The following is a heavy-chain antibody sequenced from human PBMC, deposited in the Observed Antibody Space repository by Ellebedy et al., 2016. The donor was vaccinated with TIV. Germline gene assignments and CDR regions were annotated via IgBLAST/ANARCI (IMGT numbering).Heavy chain of an antibody. CDR2: ISGGSENT. J-gene: IGHJ2*01. V-gene: IGHV3-23*01. Sequence: PGGSLRLSCEASGFTFSGYWMAWVSQAPEEGLGWVAAISGGSENTFYATSVKGRFTISRDNSNNTLYLQLNSLRAEDTALFYCARIQTNRYFNLWGRGTLVTVSS. D-gene: IGHD1-1*01. CDR1: GFTFSGYW. CDR3: ARIQTNRYFNL.